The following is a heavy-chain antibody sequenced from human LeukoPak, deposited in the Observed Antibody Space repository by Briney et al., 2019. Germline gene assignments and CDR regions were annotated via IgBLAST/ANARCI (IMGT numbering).Heavy chain of an antibody. Sequence: PGGSLRLSCAASGFTFSSYAMSWVRQAPGKGLEWVSAISGSGGSTYYADSVKGRFTISRDNSKNTLYLQMNSQRAEDTAVYYCAKPATYYYDSSGYYLFDYWGQGTLVTVSS. CDR1: GFTFSSYA. D-gene: IGHD3-22*01. CDR2: ISGSGGST. V-gene: IGHV3-23*01. CDR3: AKPATYYYDSSGYYLFDY. J-gene: IGHJ4*02.